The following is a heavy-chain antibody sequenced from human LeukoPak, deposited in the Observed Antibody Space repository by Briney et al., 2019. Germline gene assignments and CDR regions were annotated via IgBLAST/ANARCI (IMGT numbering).Heavy chain of an antibody. J-gene: IGHJ3*02. V-gene: IGHV3-73*01. D-gene: IGHD3-22*01. CDR1: GFTFSGSA. CDR2: IRSKANSYAT. Sequence: GGSLRLSCAASGFTFSGSAMHWVRQASGKGLEWDGRIRSKANSYATAYAASVKGRFTISRDDSKNTAYLQMNSLKTEDTAVYYCTRARSSGYYYEDAFDIWGQGTMVTVSS. CDR3: TRARSSGYYYEDAFDI.